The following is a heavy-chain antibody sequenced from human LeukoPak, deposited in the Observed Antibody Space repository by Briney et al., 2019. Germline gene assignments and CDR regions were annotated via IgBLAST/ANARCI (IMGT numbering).Heavy chain of an antibody. J-gene: IGHJ4*02. V-gene: IGHV4-4*07. CDR3: AGYGYRFFDY. D-gene: IGHD5-18*01. CDR2: IYSSGSA. CDR1: GGSISNNY. Sequence: SETLSLTCTVSGGSISNNYWSWIRQPAGKGLEWIGRIYSSGSANYNPSLKARVTMSVDTSKKQLSLRLSSVTAADTAVYYCAGYGYRFFDYWGQGALVTVSS.